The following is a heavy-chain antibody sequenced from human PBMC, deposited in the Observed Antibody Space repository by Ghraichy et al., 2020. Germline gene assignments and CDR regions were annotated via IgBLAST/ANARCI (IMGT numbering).Heavy chain of an antibody. V-gene: IGHV3-48*02. CDR2: INAMSSTT. CDR1: GFTFRDYT. Sequence: GESLNISCAASGFTFRDYTMNWVRQAPGKGLEWVSYINAMSSTTYYADSVEGRFTISRDNAENSLFLQMNSLRDEDTAVYYCARDKEWAFDIWGQGTKVTVSS. D-gene: IGHD3-3*01. J-gene: IGHJ3*02. CDR3: ARDKEWAFDI.